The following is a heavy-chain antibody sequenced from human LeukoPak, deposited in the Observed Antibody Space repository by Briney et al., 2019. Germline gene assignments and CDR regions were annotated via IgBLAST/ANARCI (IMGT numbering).Heavy chain of an antibody. CDR3: AKHGRLTTTASRFNWYFDF. D-gene: IGHD1-1*01. J-gene: IGHJ2*01. CDR2: ICATAYTT. V-gene: IGHV3-23*01. Sequence: GGSLTLSCAVSGFTLDNYAVSWVRPAPGEGLEWVSAICATAYTTHYADSVRGRFIICRDNSTNTLFLQMSSLRVQGTAVYYGAKHGRLTTTASRFNWYFDFWGRGTLVSVSS. CDR1: GFTLDNYA.